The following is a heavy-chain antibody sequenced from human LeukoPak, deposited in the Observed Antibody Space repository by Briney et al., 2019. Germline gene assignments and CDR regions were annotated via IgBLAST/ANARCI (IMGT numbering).Heavy chain of an antibody. Sequence: SETLSLTCTVSGGSISSGGYYWSWIRQHPGKGLEWIGYIYYSGSTYYNPSLNSRVTISVDRSKIQFSLKLSSVTAADTAVYYCARSGDYYDSRAPDYWGQGTLVTVSS. J-gene: IGHJ4*02. CDR3: ARSGDYYDSRAPDY. CDR2: IYYSGST. D-gene: IGHD3-22*01. CDR1: GGSISSGGYY. V-gene: IGHV4-31*03.